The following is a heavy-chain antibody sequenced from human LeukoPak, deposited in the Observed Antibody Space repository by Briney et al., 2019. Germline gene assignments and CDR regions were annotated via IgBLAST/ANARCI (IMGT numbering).Heavy chain of an antibody. CDR3: ARDGVAAAGGDYYYMDV. CDR1: SGSNY. CDR2: IYYSGST. J-gene: IGHJ6*03. Sequence: SETLSLTCTISSGSNYWSWIRQPPGKGLERIGYIYYSGSTYYNPSLKSRVTISVDRSKNQFSLKLSSVTAADTAVYYCARDGVAAAGGDYYYMDVWGKGTTVTVSS. V-gene: IGHV4-59*12. D-gene: IGHD6-13*01.